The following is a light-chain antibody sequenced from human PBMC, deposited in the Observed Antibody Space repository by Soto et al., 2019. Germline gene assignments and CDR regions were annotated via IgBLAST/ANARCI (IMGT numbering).Light chain of an antibody. CDR3: SSYTTSNTRQIV. Sequence: SVLTQPATVSGSPGQSITLSCTGTSSDVGGYNYVSWYQHHPGKAPKLMIYDVSNRPLGVSNRFSGSKSGNTASLTISGLQPEDEADYYCSSYTTSNTRQIVFGTGTKVTVL. J-gene: IGLJ1*01. CDR2: DVS. V-gene: IGLV2-14*03. CDR1: SSDVGGYNY.